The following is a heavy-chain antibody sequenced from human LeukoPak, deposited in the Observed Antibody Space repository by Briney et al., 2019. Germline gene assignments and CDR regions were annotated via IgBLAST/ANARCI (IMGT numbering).Heavy chain of an antibody. V-gene: IGHV3-53*01. Sequence: GGSLRLSCAASGFTVSSNYMSWVRQAPGKGLERVSVIYSGGSTYYADSVKGRFTISRDNSKNTLYLQMNSLRAEDTAVYYCARDLDSSGWWDFDYWGQGTLVTVSS. J-gene: IGHJ4*02. D-gene: IGHD6-19*01. CDR3: ARDLDSSGWWDFDY. CDR1: GFTVSSNY. CDR2: IYSGGST.